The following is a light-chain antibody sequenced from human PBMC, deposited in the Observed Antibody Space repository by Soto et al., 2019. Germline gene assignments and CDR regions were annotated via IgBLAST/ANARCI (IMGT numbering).Light chain of an antibody. V-gene: IGLV2-14*01. J-gene: IGLJ1*01. Sequence: QSALTQPASVSGSPGQSITISCTGTSSDVGSYNYVSWYQQHPGKAPKLMIYDVSNRPSGVSNRFSGSKSGNTASLTISGLQAEDEADYSCSSYTSSSTLFGTGTKVTVL. CDR3: SSYTSSSTL. CDR1: SSDVGSYNY. CDR2: DVS.